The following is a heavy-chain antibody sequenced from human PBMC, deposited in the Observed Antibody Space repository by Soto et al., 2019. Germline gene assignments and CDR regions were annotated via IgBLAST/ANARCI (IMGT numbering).Heavy chain of an antibody. V-gene: IGHV3-33*01. CDR2: IWYDGSNK. D-gene: IGHD6-19*01. CDR1: GFTFSSYG. J-gene: IGHJ4*02. CDR3: ARGGYSSGWYRGIFDY. Sequence: GGSLRLSCAASGFTFSSYGMHWVRQAPGKGLEWVAVIWYDGSNKYYADSVKGRFTISRDNSKNTLYLQMNSLRAEDTAVYYCARGGYSSGWYRGIFDYWGQGTLVTVSS.